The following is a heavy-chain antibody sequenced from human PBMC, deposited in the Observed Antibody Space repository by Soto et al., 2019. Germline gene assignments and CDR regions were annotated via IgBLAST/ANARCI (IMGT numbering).Heavy chain of an antibody. V-gene: IGHV4-30-4*01. CDR2: IYYSGST. J-gene: IGHJ6*02. CDR3: ARASPVVNDV. Sequence: PSETLSLTCTVPGGSISRGDYYWSWIRQPPGKGLEWIGYIYYSGSTYYNPSLKSRVTISVDTSKNQFSLKLSSVTAADTAVYYCARASPVVNDVWGQGTTVTVSS. CDR1: GGSISRGDYY.